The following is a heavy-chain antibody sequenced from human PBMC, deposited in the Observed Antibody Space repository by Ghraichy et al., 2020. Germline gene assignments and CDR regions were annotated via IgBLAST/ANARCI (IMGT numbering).Heavy chain of an antibody. CDR1: GGSFSGYY. J-gene: IGHJ4*02. CDR2: INHSGST. CDR3: ARECRARVRWLQLRGGYYFDY. D-gene: IGHD5-24*01. V-gene: IGHV4-34*01. Sequence: SETLSLTCAVYGGSFSGYYWSWIRQPPGKGLEWIGEINHSGSTNYNLSLKSRVTISVDTSKNQFSLKLSSVTAADTAVYYCARECRARVRWLQLRGGYYFDYWGQGTLVTVSS.